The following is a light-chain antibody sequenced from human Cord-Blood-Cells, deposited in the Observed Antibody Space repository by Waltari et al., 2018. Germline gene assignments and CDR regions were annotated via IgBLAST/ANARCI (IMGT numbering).Light chain of an antibody. V-gene: IGLV3-10*01. CDR1: ALPKKY. CDR3: YSTDSSGNHRV. J-gene: IGLJ2*01. CDR2: VDS. Sequence: SYELTQPPSVSVSPGQTARITCSGDALPKKYAYWYQQKSGQAPVLVIYVDSKRPSGIPEGVSGSSSGTMATLTISGAQVEDEADYYCYSTDSSGNHRVFGGGTKLTVL.